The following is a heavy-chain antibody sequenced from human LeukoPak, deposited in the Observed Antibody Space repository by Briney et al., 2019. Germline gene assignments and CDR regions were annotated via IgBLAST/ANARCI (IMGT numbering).Heavy chain of an antibody. CDR3: AKDAQRGFDYSNSLEY. Sequence: GRSLRLSCAASGFTFSHYGMHWVRQAPGRGLEWVAAIWNDGSNKYYADSVKGRFTISRDNSQNTVDLHMNSLRAEDTAVYYCAKDAQRGFDYSNSLEYWGQGTLVTISS. V-gene: IGHV3-33*06. J-gene: IGHJ4*02. CDR2: IWNDGSNK. CDR1: GFTFSHYG. D-gene: IGHD4-11*01.